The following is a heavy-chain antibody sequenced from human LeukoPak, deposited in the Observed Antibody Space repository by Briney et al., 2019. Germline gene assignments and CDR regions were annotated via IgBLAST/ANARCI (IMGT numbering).Heavy chain of an antibody. CDR2: INHNGNVN. J-gene: IGHJ4*02. D-gene: IGHD1-26*01. V-gene: IGHV3-7*03. CDR1: GFTFSSYW. Sequence: PGGSLRLSCAASGFTFSSYWMNWARQAPGKGLEWVASINHNGNVNYYVDSVKGRFTISRDNAKNSLYLQMSNLRAEDTAVYFCARGPPGIVGANSLFDYWGQGTLVTVSS. CDR3: ARGPPGIVGANSLFDY.